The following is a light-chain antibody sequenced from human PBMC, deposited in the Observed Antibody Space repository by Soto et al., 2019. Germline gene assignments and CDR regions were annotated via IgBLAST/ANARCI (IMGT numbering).Light chain of an antibody. CDR1: QSVRSTF. CDR3: QQYHDSPMNT. CDR2: GAS. V-gene: IGKV3-20*01. Sequence: VLPQSPDTLSLSPGDRATLSCRASQSVRSTFLAWYQQKPGQAPRLLIYGASNRAAGIPERFSGSASGTEFTLTISRLEPDDSAVYHCQQYHDSPMNTFGQGTKLQIK. J-gene: IGKJ2*01.